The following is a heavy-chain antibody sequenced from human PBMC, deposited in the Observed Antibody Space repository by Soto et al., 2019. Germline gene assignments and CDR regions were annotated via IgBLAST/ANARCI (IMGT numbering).Heavy chain of an antibody. CDR1: GYIFSRYG. J-gene: IGHJ6*02. CDR3: ARDGSMNGYHYYGMDD. Sequence: ASVKVSCKASGYIFSRYGISWVRLAPGQGLEWMGWISVYDGNSYYAQKFQGRVTMTTDTSTRTGYMDLSSLRSDETAVYSGARDGSMNGYHYYGMDDWGQGTTVTVSS. V-gene: IGHV1-18*01. CDR2: ISVYDGNS. D-gene: IGHD1-1*01.